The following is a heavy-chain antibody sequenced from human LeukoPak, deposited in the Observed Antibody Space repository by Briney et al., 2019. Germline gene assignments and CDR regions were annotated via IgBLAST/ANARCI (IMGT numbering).Heavy chain of an antibody. D-gene: IGHD4-23*01. V-gene: IGHV3-9*01. Sequence: GGSLRLSCAASGFTFDDYAMHWVRHAPGKGLEWVSGISWNSGSIGYADSVKGRFTISRDNAKNSLYLQMNSLRAEDTALYYCAKTRYGGKGDRYFDYWGQGTLVTISS. CDR2: ISWNSGSI. CDR3: AKTRYGGKGDRYFDY. CDR1: GFTFDDYA. J-gene: IGHJ4*02.